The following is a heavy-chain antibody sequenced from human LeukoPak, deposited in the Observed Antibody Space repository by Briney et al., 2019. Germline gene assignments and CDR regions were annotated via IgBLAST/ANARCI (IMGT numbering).Heavy chain of an antibody. CDR3: AKDHVTSSSWFPDY. V-gene: IGHV3-30*18. D-gene: IGHD6-13*01. Sequence: PGGSLRLSCAASGFNFSTYGMHWVRQAPGKGLEWVAVISYDGINKYYADSVKGRFTISRDNSKNMLYLQMCSLRAEDTAVYYCAKDHVTSSSWFPDYWGQGTLVTVSS. CDR2: ISYDGINK. CDR1: GFNFSTYG. J-gene: IGHJ4*02.